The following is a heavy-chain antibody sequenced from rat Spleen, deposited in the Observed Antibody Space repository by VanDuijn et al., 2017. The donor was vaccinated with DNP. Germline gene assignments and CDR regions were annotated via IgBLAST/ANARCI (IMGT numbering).Heavy chain of an antibody. CDR2: INKDSSTI. CDR3: AKGPNYGGWSDYFDY. CDR1: GFNFNDYW. D-gene: IGHD1-11*01. V-gene: IGHV4-2*01. Sequence: EVKLVESGGGLVQPGNSLKLSCAASGFNFNDYWMGWVRQAPGKGLEWIGEINKDSSTIKYTPSLKEKITISRDNAQNTLYLQMSKLGSEDTAIYYCAKGPNYGGWSDYFDYWGQGVMVTVSS. J-gene: IGHJ2*01.